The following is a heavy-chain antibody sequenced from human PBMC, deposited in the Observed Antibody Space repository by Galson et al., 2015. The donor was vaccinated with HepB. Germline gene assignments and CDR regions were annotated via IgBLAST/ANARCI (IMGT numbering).Heavy chain of an antibody. CDR3: AKTGHGPGTFDI. V-gene: IGHV3-30-3*02. J-gene: IGHJ3*02. CDR2: IAYDGSNK. Sequence: SLRLSCAASAFTFRNYAMHWLRQAPVRGLEWVAVIAYDGSNKYYAASVKGRFTIPRDNSNNTVYLQMNSLGAEDTAVYYCAKTGHGPGTFDIWGRGTVVTVSS. CDR1: AFTFRNYA. D-gene: IGHD3/OR15-3a*01.